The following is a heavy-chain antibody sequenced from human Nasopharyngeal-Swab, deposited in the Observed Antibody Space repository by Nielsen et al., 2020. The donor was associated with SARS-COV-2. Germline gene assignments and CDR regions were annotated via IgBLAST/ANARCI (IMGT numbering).Heavy chain of an antibody. CDR3: ARDGPQYYYGSPGLDY. Sequence: WIRQPAGKGLEWVAVIWYDGSNKYYADSVKGRFTISRDNYKNTLYLQMNSLRAEDTAVYYCARDGPQYYYGSPGLDYWGQGTLDTVSS. V-gene: IGHV3-33*01. CDR2: IWYDGSNK. J-gene: IGHJ4*02. D-gene: IGHD3-10*01.